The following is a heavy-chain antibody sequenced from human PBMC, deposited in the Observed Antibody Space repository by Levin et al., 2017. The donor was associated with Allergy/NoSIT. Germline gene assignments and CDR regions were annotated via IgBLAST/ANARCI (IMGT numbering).Heavy chain of an antibody. CDR3: ARTYYDYVWGSLYFDY. CDR2: TRNKANSYTT. CDR1: GFTFSDHY. V-gene: IGHV3-72*01. J-gene: IGHJ4*02. Sequence: GGSLRLSCAASGFTFSDHYMDWVRQAPGKGLEWVGRTRNKANSYTTEYAASVKGRFTISRDDSKNSLYLQMNSLKTEDTAVYYCARTYYDYVWGSLYFDYWGQGTLVTVSS. D-gene: IGHD3-16*01.